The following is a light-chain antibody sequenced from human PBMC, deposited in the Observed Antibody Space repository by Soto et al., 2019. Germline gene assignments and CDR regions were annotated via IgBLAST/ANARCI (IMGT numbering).Light chain of an antibody. CDR2: EVS. CDR3: MQSTQLPPT. V-gene: IGKV2D-29*02. J-gene: IGKJ5*01. CDR1: LTFLHITGETF. Sequence: DFVMTETPRALSIAPGRPGSIARTSYLTFLHITGETFLFWYLQKPGQSPQLLIYEVSTRVSGVPDRFSGSGSGTDFTLEISRVETDDVGIYYCMQSTQLPPTFGQGTRLEIK.